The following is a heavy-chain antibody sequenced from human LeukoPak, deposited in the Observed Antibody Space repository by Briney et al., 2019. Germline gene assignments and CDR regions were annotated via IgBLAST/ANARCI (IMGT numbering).Heavy chain of an antibody. J-gene: IGHJ5*02. CDR1: GGSISSGDYY. D-gene: IGHD3-3*01. Sequence: SETLSLTCTVSGGSISSGDYYWSWIRQPPGKGLEWIGYIYYSGSTYYDPSLKSRVTISVDTSKNQFSLKLSSVTAADTAVYYCARGDLKSDWFDPWGQGTLVIVST. CDR3: ARGDLKSDWFDP. CDR2: IYYSGST. V-gene: IGHV4-30-4*08.